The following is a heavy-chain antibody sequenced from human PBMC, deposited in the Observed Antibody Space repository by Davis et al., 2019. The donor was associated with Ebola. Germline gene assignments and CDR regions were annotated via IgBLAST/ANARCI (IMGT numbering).Heavy chain of an antibody. J-gene: IGHJ6*02. CDR3: ARHYVKRENGMDV. V-gene: IGHV1-46*01. Sequence: ASVKVSCKASGGTFSSYAISWVRQAPGQGLEWMGIINPSGGSTSYAQKFQGRVTMTRDTSTSTVYMELSSLRSEDTAVYYCARHYVKRENGMDVWGQGTTVTVSS. CDR2: INPSGGST. CDR1: GGTFSSYA. D-gene: IGHD3-10*02.